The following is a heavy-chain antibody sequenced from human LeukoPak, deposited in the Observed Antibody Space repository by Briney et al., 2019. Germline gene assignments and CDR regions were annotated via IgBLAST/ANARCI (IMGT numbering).Heavy chain of an antibody. CDR2: ISAYNGNT. V-gene: IGHV1-18*01. J-gene: IGHJ4*02. D-gene: IGHD3-9*01. CDR1: GYTFTSYG. Sequence: ASVKVSCKASGYTFTSYGISWVRQAPGQGLEWMGWISAYNGNTNYAQKLQGRVTMTTDTSTSTAYMELRSLRSDDTAVYYCAREPGYDILTGYYLIDYWGQGTLVTVSS. CDR3: AREPGYDILTGYYLIDY.